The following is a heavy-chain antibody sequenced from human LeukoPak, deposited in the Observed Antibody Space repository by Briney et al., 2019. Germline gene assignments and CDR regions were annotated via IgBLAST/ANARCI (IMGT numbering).Heavy chain of an antibody. CDR2: INPYSGGT. CDR1: GYTFIDYY. V-gene: IGHV1-2*02. Sequence: ASVKVSCKASGYTFIDYYMHWVRQAPGKGLEWMGWINPYSGGTNYTQKFKGRVTLTRDTSINTVYMEVSGLRSDDTAVYYCARDMEDYGGNSSDSWGQGTLVIVSS. CDR3: ARDMEDYGGNSSDS. J-gene: IGHJ4*02. D-gene: IGHD4-23*01.